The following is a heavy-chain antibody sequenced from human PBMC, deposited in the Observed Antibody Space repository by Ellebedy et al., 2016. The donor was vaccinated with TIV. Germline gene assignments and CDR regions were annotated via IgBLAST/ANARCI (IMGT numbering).Heavy chain of an antibody. CDR3: ASGAYDI. J-gene: IGHJ3*02. V-gene: IGHV3-33*01. CDR1: GFIISNYG. Sequence: GESLKISCAASGFIISNYGMHWVRQAPGKGLEWVAVIWYDGDNKHYADSVKGRFTISRDNSKNTLYLQMNSLTAEDTAVYYCASGAYDIWGQGTMVTVSS. CDR2: IWYDGDNK.